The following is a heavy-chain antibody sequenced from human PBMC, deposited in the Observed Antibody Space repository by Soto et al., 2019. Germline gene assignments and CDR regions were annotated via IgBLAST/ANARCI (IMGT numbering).Heavy chain of an antibody. CDR1: GGTLSSYA. V-gene: IGHV1-69*01. J-gene: IGHJ6*02. D-gene: IGHD6-6*01. Sequence: VQLVQSGAEVKKPGSSVKVSCKASGGTLSSYAITWVRQAPGQGIEWMGRIIPIFGTANYNQKFQGRVTITAYESTSTAYMELSSLRSEDTAVYYCARNEYSTTFYYYVMGGWGQGTTVTGSS. CDR2: IIPIFGTA. CDR3: ARNEYSTTFYYYVMGG.